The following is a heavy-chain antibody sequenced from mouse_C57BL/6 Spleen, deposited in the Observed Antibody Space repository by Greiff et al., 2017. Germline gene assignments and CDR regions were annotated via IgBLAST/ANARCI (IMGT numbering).Heavy chain of an antibody. Sequence: EVQLQQSGPELVKPGASVKISCKASGYTFTDYYMNWVKQSHGKSLEWIGDINPNNGGTSYNQKCKGKATLTVDKSSSTAYMALRSRTSEDSAVYYCARSDGAWFAYWGQGTLVTVSA. CDR3: ARSDGAWFAY. V-gene: IGHV1-26*01. D-gene: IGHD1-1*01. CDR1: GYTFTDYY. CDR2: INPNNGGT. J-gene: IGHJ3*01.